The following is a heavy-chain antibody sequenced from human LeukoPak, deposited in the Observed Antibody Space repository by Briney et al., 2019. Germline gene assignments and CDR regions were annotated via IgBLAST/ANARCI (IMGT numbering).Heavy chain of an antibody. CDR2: IYSGGST. J-gene: IGHJ3*02. Sequence: GGSLRLSCAASGFTVSSNYMSWVRQAPGKGLAWVSVIYSGGSTYYADSVKGRFTISRHNSKNTLYLQMNSLRAEDTAVYYCARDWHYYDGSGYFDAFDIWGQGTMVTVSS. D-gene: IGHD3-22*01. CDR3: ARDWHYYDGSGYFDAFDI. V-gene: IGHV3-53*04. CDR1: GFTVSSNY.